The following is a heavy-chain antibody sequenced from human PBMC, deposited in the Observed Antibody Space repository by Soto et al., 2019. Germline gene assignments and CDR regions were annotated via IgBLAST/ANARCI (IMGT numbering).Heavy chain of an antibody. CDR1: GGSVTGYY. CDR3: ARQGYGSRTHFFDY. CDR2: IYYTGGT. V-gene: IGHV4-59*08. Sequence: QVQLQESGPGLVKPSETLSLTCTVSGGSVTGYYWSWIRQSPGKGLECIGYIYYTGGTNYNPSLNSRVTISVDTSKHQLSLNLSSVTAADTAVYYCARQGYGSRTHFFDYRGQGTLVTVSS. D-gene: IGHD3-10*01. J-gene: IGHJ4*02.